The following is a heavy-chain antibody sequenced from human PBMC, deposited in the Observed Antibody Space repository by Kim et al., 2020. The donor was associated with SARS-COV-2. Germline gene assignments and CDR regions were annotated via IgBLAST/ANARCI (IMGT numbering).Heavy chain of an antibody. CDR1: GFTFSSYW. D-gene: IGHD7-27*01. Sequence: GGSLRLSCAASGFTFSSYWMHWVRQAPGKGLVWVSRINSDGSRITYADSVKGRFTISRYNAKNTLDLQMNILRAEDTAVYYCARVGHLGADYWGAQLYYFDYWGQGTLVTVSS. J-gene: IGHJ4*02. CDR3: ARVGHLGADYWGAQLYYFDY. CDR2: INSDGSRI. V-gene: IGHV3-74*01.